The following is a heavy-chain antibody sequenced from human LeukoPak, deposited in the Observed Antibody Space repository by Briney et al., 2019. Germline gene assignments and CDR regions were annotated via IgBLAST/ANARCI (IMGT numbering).Heavy chain of an antibody. CDR1: GYTFTGYY. V-gene: IGHV1-2*02. CDR3: ARGMVRGVNNYYYYYMDV. J-gene: IGHJ6*03. Sequence: ASVKVSCKASGYTFTGYYMHWVRQAPGQGLEWMGWINPNSGGTNNAQKFQGRVTMTRDTSISTAYMELSRLRSDDTAVYYCARGMVRGVNNYYYYYMDVWGKGTTVTVSS. CDR2: INPNSGGT. D-gene: IGHD3-10*01.